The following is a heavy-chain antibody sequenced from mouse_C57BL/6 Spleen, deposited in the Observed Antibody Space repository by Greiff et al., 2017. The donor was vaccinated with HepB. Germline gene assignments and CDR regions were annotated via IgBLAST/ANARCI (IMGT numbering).Heavy chain of an antibody. D-gene: IGHD3-2*02. Sequence: EVKLMESGPGMVKPSQSLSLTCTVTGYSITSGYDWHWIRHFPGNKLEWMGYISYSGSTNYNPSLKSRISITHDTSKNHFFLKLNSVTTEDTATYYCARDGSGYWFAYWGQGTLVTVSA. CDR3: ARDGSGYWFAY. J-gene: IGHJ3*01. V-gene: IGHV3-1*01. CDR2: ISYSGST. CDR1: GYSITSGYD.